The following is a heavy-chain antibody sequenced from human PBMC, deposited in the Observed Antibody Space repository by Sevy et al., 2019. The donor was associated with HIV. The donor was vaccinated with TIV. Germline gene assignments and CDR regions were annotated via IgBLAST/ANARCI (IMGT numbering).Heavy chain of an antibody. V-gene: IGHV3-48*01. CDR1: GFSFISYS. CDR2: ISTGRSTI. J-gene: IGHJ6*02. D-gene: IGHD5-18*01. Sequence: GGSLRLSCAASGFSFISYSFNWVSQAPGKGLESLSYISTGRSTIYYADSVKGRFTISRDNAKKSLYLQMNSLRVEDTAVYYCAREGGYSDQGMDVWGQGTTVTVSS. CDR3: AREGGYSDQGMDV.